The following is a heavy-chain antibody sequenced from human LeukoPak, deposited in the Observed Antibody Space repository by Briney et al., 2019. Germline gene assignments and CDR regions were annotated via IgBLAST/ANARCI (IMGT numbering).Heavy chain of an antibody. CDR2: IIPIFGTA. D-gene: IGHD6-13*01. Sequence: SMKVSCKASGGTFSSYAISWVRQAPGQGLEWMGGIIPIFGTANYAQKFQGRVTITTDESTSTAYMELSSLRSEDTAVYYCARGSIAAAGTGPDYYYYYMDVWGKGTTVTVSS. V-gene: IGHV1-69*05. CDR1: GGTFSSYA. J-gene: IGHJ6*03. CDR3: ARGSIAAAGTGPDYYYYYMDV.